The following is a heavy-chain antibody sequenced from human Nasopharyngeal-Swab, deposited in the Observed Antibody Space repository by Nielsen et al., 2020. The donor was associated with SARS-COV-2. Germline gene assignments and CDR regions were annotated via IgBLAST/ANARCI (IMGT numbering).Heavy chain of an antibody. J-gene: IGHJ5*02. CDR1: GYTFTSYG. D-gene: IGHD3-10*01. V-gene: IGHV1-24*01. Sequence: ASVKVSCKASGYTFTSYGISWVRQAPGKGLEWMGGFDPEDGETIYAQKFQGRVTMTEDTSTDTAYMELSSLRSEDTAVYYCASLRDPRYYGSGRHQDPWGQGTLVTVSS. CDR2: FDPEDGET. CDR3: ASLRDPRYYGSGRHQDP.